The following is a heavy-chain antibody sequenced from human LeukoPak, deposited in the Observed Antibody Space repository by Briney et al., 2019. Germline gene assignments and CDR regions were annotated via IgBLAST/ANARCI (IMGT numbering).Heavy chain of an antibody. CDR1: GGSISSSSYY. V-gene: IGHV4-39*07. CDR3: ARGGRRSSGWYGY. J-gene: IGHJ4*02. D-gene: IGHD6-19*01. Sequence: PSETLSLTCTVSGGSISSSSYYLGWIRQPPGKGLEWIGSIYYSGSTYHNPSLKSRVTISVDTSKNQFSLKLSSVTAADTAVYYCARGGRRSSGWYGYWGPGTLVTVSS. CDR2: IYYSGST.